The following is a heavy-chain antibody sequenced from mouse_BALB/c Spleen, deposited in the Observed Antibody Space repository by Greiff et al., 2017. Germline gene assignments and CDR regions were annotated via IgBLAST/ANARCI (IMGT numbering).Heavy chain of an antibody. J-gene: IGHJ4*01. Sequence: DVKLQESGPGLVKPSQSLSLTCTVTGYSITSDYAWNWIRQFPGNKLEWMGYISYSGSTSYNPSLKSRIPITRDTSKNQFFLQLNSVTTEDTATYYCAFYYGYDVGVDYAMDYWGQGTSVTVSS. V-gene: IGHV3-2*02. CDR1: GYSITSDYA. CDR3: AFYYGYDVGVDYAMDY. CDR2: ISYSGST. D-gene: IGHD2-2*01.